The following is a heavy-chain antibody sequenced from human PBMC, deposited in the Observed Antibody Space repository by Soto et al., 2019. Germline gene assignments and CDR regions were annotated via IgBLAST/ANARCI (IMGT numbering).Heavy chain of an antibody. CDR3: ARARSRCHYYFDN. CDR2: IYYSGNT. J-gene: IGHJ4*01. V-gene: IGHV4-31*03. CDR1: GGSITTGGYY. Sequence: SETLSLTCSVSGGSITTGGYYWSWIRQHPGKGLEWIGYIYYSGNTYYNPSLKSRVTRSLDTSKNQFYLKLSSVTAADTAVYCCARARSRCHYYFDNWGQGTLVTVSS.